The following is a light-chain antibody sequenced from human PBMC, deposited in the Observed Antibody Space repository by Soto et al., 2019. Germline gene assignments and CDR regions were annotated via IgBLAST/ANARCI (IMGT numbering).Light chain of an antibody. CDR2: DAS. CDR3: QQRNNWPPVT. CDR1: QSVSRH. Sequence: EIVLTQSPATLSLSPGERATLSCRASQSVSRHLAWYQQKPGQAPRLLIYDASNRATGIPARFSGSGSGTDFTLTTSSLEPEDFALHYCQQRNNWPPVTFGGGTKVEIK. J-gene: IGKJ4*01. V-gene: IGKV3-11*01.